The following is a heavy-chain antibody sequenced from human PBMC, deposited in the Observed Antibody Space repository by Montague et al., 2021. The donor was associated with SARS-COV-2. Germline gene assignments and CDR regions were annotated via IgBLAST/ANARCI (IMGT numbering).Heavy chain of an antibody. CDR3: ASHEGRGAGAMDWFDP. Sequence: SETLSLTCTVSGGSIITSNYYWSWLRQPPGKGLEWIGNGDYSGSTTYNPSLTSRVSISVDTSKNQYSLNLTSVTAAATAVYYCASHEGRGAGAMDWFDPWGRGTLVTVSS. CDR2: GDYSGST. D-gene: IGHD2-2*01. V-gene: IGHV4-39*01. CDR1: GGSIITSNYY. J-gene: IGHJ5*02.